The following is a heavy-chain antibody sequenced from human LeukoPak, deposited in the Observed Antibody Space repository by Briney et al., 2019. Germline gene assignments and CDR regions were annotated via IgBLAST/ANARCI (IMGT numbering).Heavy chain of an antibody. CDR1: GFIFSSYP. CDR2: ISSNGGST. Sequence: GGSLRLSCAASGFIFSSYPMHWVRQAPGKGLEYVSVISSNGGSTYYTNSVKGRFTISRDNSKNTLYLQMGSLRAEDMAVYYCARYGSGSYYDYWGQGTLVTVSS. CDR3: ARYGSGSYYDY. D-gene: IGHD3-10*01. J-gene: IGHJ4*02. V-gene: IGHV3-64*01.